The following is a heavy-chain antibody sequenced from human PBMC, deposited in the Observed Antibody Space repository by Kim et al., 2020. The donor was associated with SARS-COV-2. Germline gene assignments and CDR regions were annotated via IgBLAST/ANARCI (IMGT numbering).Heavy chain of an antibody. D-gene: IGHD6-19*01. V-gene: IGHV3-21*01. CDR2: ISSSSSYI. CDR1: GFTFSSYS. J-gene: IGHJ4*02. CDR3: ARGGLGSGWYSDY. Sequence: GGSLRLSCAASGFTFSSYSMNWVRQAPGKGLEWVSSISSSSSYIYYADSVKGRFTISRDNAKNSLYLQMNSLRAEDTAVYYCARGGLGSGWYSDYWGQGTLVTVSS.